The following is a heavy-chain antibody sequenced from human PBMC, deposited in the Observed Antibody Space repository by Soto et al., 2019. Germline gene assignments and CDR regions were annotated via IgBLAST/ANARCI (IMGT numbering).Heavy chain of an antibody. CDR1: GLTVSSSC. CDR3: ARAREPEYSSAIFLER. J-gene: IGHJ4*02. Sequence: GGSLRLSCAASGLTVSSSCMSWVRQAPGKGLQWVSVIYSAGSTYYANSVKGRFTISRDISTNMVYLQMSSLTDEDTAVYYCARAREPEYSSAIFLERWGQGPLVTVSS. CDR2: IYSAGST. D-gene: IGHD5-18*01. V-gene: IGHV3-53*01.